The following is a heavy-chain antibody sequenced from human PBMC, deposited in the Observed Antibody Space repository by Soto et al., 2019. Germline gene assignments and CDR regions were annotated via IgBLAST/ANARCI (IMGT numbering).Heavy chain of an antibody. V-gene: IGHV4-31*03. CDR2: IYYSGST. CDR1: GGTFRSGGYY. Sequence: VSPTFIHSGGTFRSGGYYWSWIRQHPGRGLEWIGNIYYSGSTYYNPSLKSRVTISVDTSKNQFSLKLSSVTAADTAVYYCARGSGWYFHWGQG. D-gene: IGHD6-19*01. CDR3: ARGSGWYFH. J-gene: IGHJ1*01.